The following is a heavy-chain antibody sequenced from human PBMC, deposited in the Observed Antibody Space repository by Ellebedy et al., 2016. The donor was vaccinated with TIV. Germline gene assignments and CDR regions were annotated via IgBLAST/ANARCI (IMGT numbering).Heavy chain of an antibody. V-gene: IGHV3-7*01. CDR2: MREEGSEK. D-gene: IGHD4-17*01. CDR1: GFSFSSYW. CDR3: ATDGSYGDYLSPTHAFEN. J-gene: IGHJ3*02. Sequence: GESLKISCAASGFSFSSYWMSWVRQAPGKGLEWVANMREEGSEKYYVESVRGRFTISRDNAKNSLYLQMNTLRAEDTAVYYCATDGSYGDYLSPTHAFENWGQGTMVIVSS.